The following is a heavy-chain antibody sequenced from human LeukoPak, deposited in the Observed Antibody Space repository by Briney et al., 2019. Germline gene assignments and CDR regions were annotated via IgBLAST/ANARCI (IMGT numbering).Heavy chain of an antibody. CDR1: GYSISTGYY. D-gene: IGHD6-19*01. CDR3: ARIYTSGWYELEC. CDR2: IYYSGST. V-gene: IGHV4-38-2*02. Sequence: NPSETLSLTCTVSGYSISTGYYWDWIRQPPGKGLEWIGSIYYSGSTYYNPSLKSRVTISVDTSKNQFSLKLSSVTAADTAMYYCARIYTSGWYELECWGQGTLVTVSS. J-gene: IGHJ4*02.